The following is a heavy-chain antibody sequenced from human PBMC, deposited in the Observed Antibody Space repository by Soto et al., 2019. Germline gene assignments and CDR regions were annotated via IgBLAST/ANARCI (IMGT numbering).Heavy chain of an antibody. J-gene: IGHJ4*02. CDR3: AKESMPEHYGDTLFDY. CDR1: GFSFTNYA. V-gene: IGHV3-23*01. D-gene: IGHD4-17*01. CDR2: FSAGGRA. Sequence: EVQLLESGGGLVQPGGSLRLSCEASGFSFTNYALSWVRQAPGKGLEWVSTFSAGGRAYYADSVKGRFTIAKDISKHTLHLQASGLRAEDTAVYYCAKESMPEHYGDTLFDYWGQGTRVTVSS.